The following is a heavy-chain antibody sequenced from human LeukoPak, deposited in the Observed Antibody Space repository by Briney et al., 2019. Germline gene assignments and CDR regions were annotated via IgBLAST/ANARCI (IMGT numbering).Heavy chain of an antibody. J-gene: IGHJ4*02. Sequence: SETLSLTCAVYGGSFSGYYWSWIRQPPGKGLEWIGEINHSGSTNYNPSLKSRVAISVDTSKNQFSLKLSSVTAADTAVYYCARGVSWNWGAVDYWGQGTLVTVSS. D-gene: IGHD1-7*01. V-gene: IGHV4-34*01. CDR2: INHSGST. CDR1: GGSFSGYY. CDR3: ARGVSWNWGAVDY.